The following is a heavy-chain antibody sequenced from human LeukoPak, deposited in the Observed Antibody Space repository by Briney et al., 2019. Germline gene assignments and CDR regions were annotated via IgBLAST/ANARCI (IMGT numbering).Heavy chain of an antibody. J-gene: IGHJ4*02. V-gene: IGHV4-30-4*01. D-gene: IGHD2-21*02. Sequence: SETLSLTCTVSGGSISSNNYYWNWIRQPPGKGLEWIGYIYYSGSTYYNPSLKSRVTISVDTSKNQFSLKLSSVTAADTAVYYCARLEYCGGDCLYYFDNWGQGTLVTVSS. CDR3: ARLEYCGGDCLYYFDN. CDR2: IYYSGST. CDR1: GGSISSNNYY.